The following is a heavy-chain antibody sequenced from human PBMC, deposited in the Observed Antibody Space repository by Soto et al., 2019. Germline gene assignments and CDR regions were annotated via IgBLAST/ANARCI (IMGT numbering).Heavy chain of an antibody. D-gene: IGHD2-2*01. CDR1: GYTFTSYA. V-gene: IGHV1-3*01. CDR3: ARALTPIVVVPAAPDY. J-gene: IGHJ4*02. Sequence: ASVKVSCKASGYTFTSYAMHWVRQAPGQRLEWMGWIDAGNGNTKYSQKFQGRVTITRDTSASTAYMELSSLRSEDTAVYYCARALTPIVVVPAAPDYWGQGTLVTVSS. CDR2: IDAGNGNT.